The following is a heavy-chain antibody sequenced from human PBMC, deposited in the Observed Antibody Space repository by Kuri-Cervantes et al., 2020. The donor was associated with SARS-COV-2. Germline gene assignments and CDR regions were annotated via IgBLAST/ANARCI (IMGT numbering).Heavy chain of an antibody. Sequence: GSLRLSCTVSGGSISSGDYYWSWIRQPPGKGLEWIGYIYYSGSTNYNPSLKSRVTISVDTSKNQFSLKLSSVTAADTAVYYCARDRRVVIGGGGLAGYMDVWGKGTTVTVSS. CDR1: GGSISSGDYY. CDR2: IYYSGST. D-gene: IGHD3-3*01. CDR3: ARDRRVVIGGGGLAGYMDV. V-gene: IGHV4-61*08. J-gene: IGHJ6*03.